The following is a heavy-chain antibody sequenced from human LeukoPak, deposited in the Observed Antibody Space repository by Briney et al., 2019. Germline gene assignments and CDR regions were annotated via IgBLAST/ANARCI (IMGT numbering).Heavy chain of an antibody. CDR1: GFAFSSYA. Sequence: GGSLRLSCAASGFAFSSYAMHWVRQAPGKGLEWVAVISYDGSNKYYADSVKGRFTISRDNSKNTLYLQMNSLKTEDTAVYYCTTAPRTMIVVVIHRLPLDYWGQGTLVTVSS. J-gene: IGHJ4*02. D-gene: IGHD3-22*01. CDR3: TTAPRTMIVVVIHRLPLDY. CDR2: ISYDGSNK. V-gene: IGHV3-30-3*01.